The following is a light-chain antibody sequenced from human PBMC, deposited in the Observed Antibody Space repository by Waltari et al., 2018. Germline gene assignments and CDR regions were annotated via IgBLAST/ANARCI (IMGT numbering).Light chain of an antibody. Sequence: QSVLTQPPSVSGTPGQRVTISCSGSSSNIGSTFVYWYQQLPGTAPKLLIYKTNQRPSGVPDRFSGSKSGTSGSLAISGLRSEDEADYYCATWDDSLSGPVFGGGTKLTVL. CDR1: SSNIGSTF. V-gene: IGLV1-47*01. CDR2: KTN. CDR3: ATWDDSLSGPV. J-gene: IGLJ3*02.